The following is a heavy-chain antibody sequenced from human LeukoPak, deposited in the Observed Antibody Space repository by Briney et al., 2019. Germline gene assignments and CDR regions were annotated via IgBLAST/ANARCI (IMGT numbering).Heavy chain of an antibody. J-gene: IGHJ3*02. CDR3: ARGTSYPYDAFDI. CDR2: IYPGDSDT. CDR1: GYSFTSYW. D-gene: IGHD2-2*01. V-gene: IGHV5-51*01. Sequence: GESLKISCKGSGYSFTSYWIGWVRQMPGKGLEWMGIIYPGDSDTRYSPSFQGQVTISADKSISTAYLQWSGLKASDTAMYYCARGTSYPYDAFDIWGQGTMVTVSS.